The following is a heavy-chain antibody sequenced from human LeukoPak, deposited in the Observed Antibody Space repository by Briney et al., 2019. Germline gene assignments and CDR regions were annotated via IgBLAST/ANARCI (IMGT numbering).Heavy chain of an antibody. CDR2: IIPIFGTA. CDR3: ARARDCSSTSCYGVSWFDP. Sequence: GSSVKVSCKASGGTXSSYAISWVRQAPGQGLEWMGGIIPIFGTANYAQKFQGRVTITADESTSTAYMELSSLRSEDTAVYYCARARDCSSTSCYGVSWFDPWGQGTLVTVSS. J-gene: IGHJ5*02. CDR1: GGTXSSYA. D-gene: IGHD2-2*01. V-gene: IGHV1-69*01.